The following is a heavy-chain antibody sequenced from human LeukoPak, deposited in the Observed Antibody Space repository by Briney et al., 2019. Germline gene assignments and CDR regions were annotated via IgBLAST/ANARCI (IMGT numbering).Heavy chain of an antibody. CDR3: ARDGLIAAAGTNWFDP. J-gene: IGHJ5*02. CDR2: INPNSGGT. D-gene: IGHD6-13*01. Sequence: ASVKVSCKASGYTFTGYYMHGVRQAPGQGLEWMGWINPNSGGTNYAQKFQGRVTMTRDTSISTAYMELSRLRSDDTAVYYCARDGLIAAAGTNWFDPWGQGTLVTVSS. CDR1: GYTFTGYY. V-gene: IGHV1-2*02.